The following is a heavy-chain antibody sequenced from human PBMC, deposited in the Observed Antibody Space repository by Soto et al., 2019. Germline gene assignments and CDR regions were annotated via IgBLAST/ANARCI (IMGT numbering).Heavy chain of an antibody. Sequence: EVQLVESGGGLVQPGGSLRLSCAASGFTVSSNYMSWVRQAPGKGLEWVTVIYSGGSTYYADSVKGRFTISRDNSKNTLYLQMNSLRAEDTAVYYCARDASDCYSDLWGRGTLVTVSS. CDR2: IYSGGST. CDR3: ARDASDCYSDL. CDR1: GFTVSSNY. V-gene: IGHV3-66*01. J-gene: IGHJ2*01.